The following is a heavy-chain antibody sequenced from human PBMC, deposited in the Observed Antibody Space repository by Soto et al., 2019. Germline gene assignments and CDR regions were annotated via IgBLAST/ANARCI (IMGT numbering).Heavy chain of an antibody. CDR1: GFTFSGYS. V-gene: IGHV3-48*02. CDR3: AREDILGARSFDY. CDR2: ISSGSKTI. D-gene: IGHD1-26*01. Sequence: EVQLVESGGGLVQWGGSLRLSCAASGFTFSGYSVNWVRQAPGKGLEWVSYISSGSKTIFYADSVKGRFTVSRDNVKNSQYLQMNSLRDEDTAVYYCAREDILGARSFDYWGQGTLVTVSS. J-gene: IGHJ4*02.